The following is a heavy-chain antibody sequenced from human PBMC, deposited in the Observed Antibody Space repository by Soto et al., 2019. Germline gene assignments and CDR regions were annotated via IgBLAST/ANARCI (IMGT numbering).Heavy chain of an antibody. Sequence: EVQLVESGGGLVQPGGSLRLSCAASGFTFSRYAMHWVRQAPGKGLEYVSAIRSNGGSTYYANSVKGRFTISRDNAKNTLYLQLGSLRAEDLAVYYCARAGDSYYFDYCCQGTLVTVSS. V-gene: IGHV3-64*01. CDR1: GFTFSRYA. CDR2: IRSNGGST. CDR3: ARAGDSYYFDY. D-gene: IGHD3-10*01. J-gene: IGHJ4*02.